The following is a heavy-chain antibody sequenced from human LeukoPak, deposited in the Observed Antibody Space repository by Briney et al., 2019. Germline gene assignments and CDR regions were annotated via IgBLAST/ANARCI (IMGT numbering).Heavy chain of an antibody. J-gene: IGHJ1*01. D-gene: IGHD3-22*01. V-gene: IGHV3-30*18. Sequence: PGRSLRLSCAASGFTFSSYGMHWVRQAPGKGLERVAVISYDGSNKYYADSVKGRFTISRDNSKNTLYLQMNSLRAEDTAVYYCAKDLSPLRLGELSFAYYYDSSGYPGGQGTLVTVSS. CDR1: GFTFSSYG. CDR2: ISYDGSNK. CDR3: AKDLSPLRLGELSFAYYYDSSGYP.